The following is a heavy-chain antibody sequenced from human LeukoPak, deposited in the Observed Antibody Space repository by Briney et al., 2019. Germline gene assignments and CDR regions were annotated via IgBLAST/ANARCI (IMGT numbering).Heavy chain of an antibody. CDR2: TWSDGNTQ. V-gene: IGHV3-33*01. CDR3: ARDGDAYNGYTFIDY. CDR1: GFTFNHYA. Sequence: GGSLRLSCAASGFTFNHYAMQWVRQAPGKGLEWVAVTWSDGNTQYYADSVRGRFTVSRDNPKNTLYLQMNSLRAEDTAVYYCARDGDAYNGYTFIDYWGQGTLVTVSS. J-gene: IGHJ4*02. D-gene: IGHD5-24*01.